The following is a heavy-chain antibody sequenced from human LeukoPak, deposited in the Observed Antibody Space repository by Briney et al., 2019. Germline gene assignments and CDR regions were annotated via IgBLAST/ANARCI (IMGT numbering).Heavy chain of an antibody. CDR1: GYTFTGYY. D-gene: IGHD7-27*01. CDR2: INPNSGGT. J-gene: IGHJ4*02. V-gene: IGHV1-2*02. Sequence: ASVKVSCKASGYTFTGYYMHWVRQAPGQGLEWMGWINPNSGGTNYAQKFQGRVTITADKSTSTAYMELSSLRSEDTAVYYCARDVGRELGDYWGQGTLVTVSS. CDR3: ARDVGRELGDY.